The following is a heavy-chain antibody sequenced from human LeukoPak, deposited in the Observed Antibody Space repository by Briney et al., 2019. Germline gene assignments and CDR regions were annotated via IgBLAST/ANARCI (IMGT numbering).Heavy chain of an antibody. CDR2: IYYSGST. D-gene: IGHD3-3*01. V-gene: IGHV4-59*01. J-gene: IGHJ3*02. Sequence: SETLSLTCTVSGGSISSYYWSWIRQPPGKGLEWIGYIYYSGSTNYNPSLKSRVTISVDTSKNQFSLKLSSVTAADTAVYYCARVSTQSYYDFWSGYYSRPDAFDIWGQGTMVTVSS. CDR3: ARVSTQSYYDFWSGYYSRPDAFDI. CDR1: GGSISSYY.